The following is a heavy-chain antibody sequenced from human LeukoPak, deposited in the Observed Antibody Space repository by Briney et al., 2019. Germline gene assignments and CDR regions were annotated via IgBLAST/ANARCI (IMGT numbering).Heavy chain of an antibody. J-gene: IGHJ3*02. CDR3: ASTAGDGGGYNWYAFDI. D-gene: IGHD5-24*01. Sequence: SETLSLTCAVYGGSFSGYYWSWLRQPPGKGLEWIGEINHSGSTNYNPCLKSRVTIPVDTSKNQFSLKLSSVTAADTAVYYCASTAGDGGGYNWYAFDIWGQGTMVTVSS. V-gene: IGHV4-34*01. CDR1: GGSFSGYY. CDR2: INHSGST.